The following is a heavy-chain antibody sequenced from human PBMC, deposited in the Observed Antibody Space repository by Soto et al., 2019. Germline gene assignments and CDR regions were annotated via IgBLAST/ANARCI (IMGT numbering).Heavy chain of an antibody. CDR2: ISAYNGNT. CDR1: GYTFTSYG. Sequence: ASVKVSCPASGYTFTSYGISWVRQAPGQGLEWMGWISAYNGNTNYAQKLQGRVTMTTDTSTSTAYMELRSLRSDDTAVYYCARDRGNARGMCYYSHYYCGMDVWGQGTTVTVSS. V-gene: IGHV1-18*01. CDR3: ARDRGNARGMCYYSHYYCGMDV. D-gene: IGHD3-10*01. J-gene: IGHJ6*02.